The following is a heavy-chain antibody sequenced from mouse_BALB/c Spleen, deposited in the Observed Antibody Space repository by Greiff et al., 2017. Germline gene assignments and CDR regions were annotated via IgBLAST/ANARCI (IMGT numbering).Heavy chain of an antibody. J-gene: IGHJ3*01. D-gene: IGHD2-1*01. CDR1: GYSFTDYN. CDR2: IDPYNGRT. V-gene: IGHV1S135*01. Sequence: EVQLQQSGPELVKPGASVKVSCKASGYSFTDYNMYWVKQSHGKSLEWIGYIDPYNGRTNYNEKFKSKATLTVDKSSSTAYMQLSSLTSEDSAVYFCARGGYGNYRFAYWGQGTLVTVSA. CDR3: ARGGYGNYRFAY.